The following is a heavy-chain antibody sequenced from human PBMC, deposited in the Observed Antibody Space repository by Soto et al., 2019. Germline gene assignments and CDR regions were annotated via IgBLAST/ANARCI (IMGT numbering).Heavy chain of an antibody. CDR3: ARTRIAVAGRNYYGMDV. J-gene: IGHJ6*02. CDR1: GFSLSTSGMC. Sequence: SGPTLVNPPQPLTLTCTFSGFSLSTSGMCVSWIRQPPGKALEWLARIDWDDDKYYSTSLKTRLTISKDTSKNQVVLTMTNMDPVDTATYYCARTRIAVAGRNYYGMDVWGQGTTVTVSS. CDR2: IDWDDDK. D-gene: IGHD6-19*01. V-gene: IGHV2-70*11.